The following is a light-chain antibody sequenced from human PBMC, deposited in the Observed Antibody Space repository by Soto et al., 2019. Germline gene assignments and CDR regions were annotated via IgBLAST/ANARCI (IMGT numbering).Light chain of an antibody. CDR1: QSLLYSSNTKNY. Sequence: DIVMTQSPDSLAVSLGERATINSKSSQSLLYSSNTKNYLAWYQQKSGQPPKLLMYWVSTRESGVPDRFSGSGSGTDFTITTSSLQAEDVAVYYCQQYYNNPTPPTFGQGTKLEIK. V-gene: IGKV4-1*01. J-gene: IGKJ2*01. CDR3: QQYYNNPTPPT. CDR2: WVS.